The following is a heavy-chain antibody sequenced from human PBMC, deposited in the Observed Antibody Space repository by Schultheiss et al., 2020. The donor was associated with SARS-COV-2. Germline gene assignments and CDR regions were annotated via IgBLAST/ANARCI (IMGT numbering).Heavy chain of an antibody. D-gene: IGHD3-3*01. J-gene: IGHJ3*02. Sequence: ASVKVSCKASGYTLTGYYVHWVRQAPGQGLEWMGWINPNSGGTNYAQKLQGRVTMTTDTSTSTAYMELRSLRSDDTAVYYCARTTFVLRFLEWSPWAFDIWGQGTMVTVSS. CDR2: INPNSGGT. CDR3: ARTTFVLRFLEWSPWAFDI. V-gene: IGHV1-2*02. CDR1: GYTLTGYY.